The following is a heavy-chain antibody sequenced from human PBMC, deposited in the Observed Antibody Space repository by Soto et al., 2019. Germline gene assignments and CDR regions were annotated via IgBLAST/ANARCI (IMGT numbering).Heavy chain of an antibody. J-gene: IGHJ4*02. CDR3: WRDSERYCSGGSCSTGAY. CDR1: GYTFTSYG. V-gene: IGHV1-18*01. D-gene: IGHD2-15*01. Sequence: GASVKVSCKASGYTFTSYGISWVRQAPGQGLEWMGWISAYNGNTNYAQKLQGRVTMTTDTSTSTAYMELRSLRSDDTAVYYSWRDSERYCSGGSCSTGAYWGQGTLVTVSS. CDR2: ISAYNGNT.